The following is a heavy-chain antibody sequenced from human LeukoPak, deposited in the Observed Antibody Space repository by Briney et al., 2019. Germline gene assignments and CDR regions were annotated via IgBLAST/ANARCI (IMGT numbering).Heavy chain of an antibody. CDR2: ISYDGSNK. Sequence: GGSLRLSCAASGLTFSSYGMHWVRQAPGKGLEWVAVISYDGSNKYCADSVKGRFTISRDNSKNTLYLQMNSLRAEDTAVYYCAKEHFNLLGYCSGGSCYSGLDYWGQGTLVTVSS. CDR1: GLTFSSYG. V-gene: IGHV3-30*18. J-gene: IGHJ4*02. D-gene: IGHD2-15*01. CDR3: AKEHFNLLGYCSGGSCYSGLDY.